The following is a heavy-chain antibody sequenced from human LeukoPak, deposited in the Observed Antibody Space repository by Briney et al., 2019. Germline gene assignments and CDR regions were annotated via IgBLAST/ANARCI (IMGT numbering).Heavy chain of an antibody. CDR1: GYTFTSYY. Sequence: ASVKVSCKASGYTFTSYYMYWVRQAPGQGLEWMGIINPSGGSTSYAQRFQGRVTMTRDTSTSTVYMDLSSLRSEDTAVYYCARVLHRYVEHNWFDPWGQGTLVTVSS. D-gene: IGHD3-16*02. CDR3: ARVLHRYVEHNWFDP. V-gene: IGHV1-46*01. CDR2: INPSGGST. J-gene: IGHJ5*02.